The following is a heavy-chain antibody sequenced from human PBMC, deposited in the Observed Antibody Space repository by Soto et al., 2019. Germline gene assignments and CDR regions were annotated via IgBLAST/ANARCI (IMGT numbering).Heavy chain of an antibody. V-gene: IGHV3-20*04. Sequence: EVQLVESGGGVVRPGGSLRLSCAASGFTFDDDGMSWVRQAPGKGLVWVCGINWNADSTSYAASVKGRITISRDNAKNSLYLQMNSLRAEDTALYYCARGKRYCSGSNCYSVLLYRGQGTLVTVSS. CDR3: ARGKRYCSGSNCYSVLLY. CDR1: GFTFDDDG. D-gene: IGHD2-15*01. J-gene: IGHJ4*02. CDR2: INWNADST.